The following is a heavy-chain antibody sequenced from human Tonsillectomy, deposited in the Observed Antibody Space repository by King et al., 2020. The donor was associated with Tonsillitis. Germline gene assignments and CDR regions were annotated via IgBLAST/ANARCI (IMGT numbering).Heavy chain of an antibody. Sequence: VQLVESGGGVVQPGGSLRLSCAASGFTFSNYAMHWVRQAPGKGLEWVAFIWYDGSNKYYADSVKGRFTISRDNSKNTLYLQMNSLRAEDTAVYYCAKDRAAGILDYWGPGTLVTVSS. CDR1: GFTFSNYA. J-gene: IGHJ4*02. CDR2: IWYDGSNK. V-gene: IGHV3-30*02. CDR3: AKDRAAGILDY. D-gene: IGHD6-13*01.